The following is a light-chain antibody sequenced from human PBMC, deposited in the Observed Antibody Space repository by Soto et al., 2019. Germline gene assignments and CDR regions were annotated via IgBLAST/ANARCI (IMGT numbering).Light chain of an antibody. CDR2: GAS. V-gene: IGKV3-15*01. CDR3: QQYNNWPPPLT. Sequence: EIVITQSPATLAVSPGERATLACRASQSVSCNLAWHQQKPGQAPRPLIYGASTRATGIPARFSGSGSGTEFTLTISSLQSEDFAVYYCQQYNNWPPPLTFGGGTKVEI. CDR1: QSVSCN. J-gene: IGKJ4*01.